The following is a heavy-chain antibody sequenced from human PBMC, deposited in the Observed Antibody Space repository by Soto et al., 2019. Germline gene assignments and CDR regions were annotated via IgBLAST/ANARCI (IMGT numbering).Heavy chain of an antibody. Sequence: QVQLVQSGAEVKKPGASVKVSCKASGYTFTSYGISWVRQAPGQGLEWMGWISAYNGNTNYAPKLQGRVTLTTDTSTSTAYMELRSLRSDDTAVYYCARDQAVATGVGDCDYWGQGTLVTVSS. D-gene: IGHD5-12*01. CDR3: ARDQAVATGVGDCDY. CDR2: ISAYNGNT. CDR1: GYTFTSYG. J-gene: IGHJ4*02. V-gene: IGHV1-18*01.